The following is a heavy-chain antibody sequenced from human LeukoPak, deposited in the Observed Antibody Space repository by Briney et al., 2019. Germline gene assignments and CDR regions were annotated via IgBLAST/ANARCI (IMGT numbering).Heavy chain of an antibody. Sequence: KASETLSLTCAVYGGSFSGYYWSWIRQPPGEGLEWIGEINHSGSTNYNPSLKSRVTISVDTSKNQFSLKLSSVTAADTAVYYCARVEKDIVVVPAARWFDPWGQGTLVTVSS. D-gene: IGHD2-2*01. J-gene: IGHJ5*02. CDR3: ARVEKDIVVVPAARWFDP. CDR1: GGSFSGYY. V-gene: IGHV4-34*01. CDR2: INHSGST.